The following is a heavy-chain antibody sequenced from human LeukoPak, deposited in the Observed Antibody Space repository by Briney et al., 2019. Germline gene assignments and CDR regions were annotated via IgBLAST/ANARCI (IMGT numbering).Heavy chain of an antibody. D-gene: IGHD4-23*01. Sequence: PSETLSLTCTVSGGSVTSSSHYWAWIRQPPGKGLEWIGCIHYSGSTYYSPSLKSRLTISGDTSKSQFSLKLTFVTAADTAVYYCTRHHDYGDKIDYWGQGTLVTVSS. CDR1: GGSVTSSSHY. CDR2: IHYSGST. V-gene: IGHV4-39*01. CDR3: TRHHDYGDKIDY. J-gene: IGHJ4*01.